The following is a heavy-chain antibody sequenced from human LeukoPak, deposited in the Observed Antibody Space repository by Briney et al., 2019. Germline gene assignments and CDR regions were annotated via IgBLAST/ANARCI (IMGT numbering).Heavy chain of an antibody. CDR2: ISSSSSYI. CDR3: AREGYCNSTSCREYFQL. D-gene: IGHD2-2*01. Sequence: GGSLRLSCAASGFTFSSYSMNWVRQAPGKGLEWVSSISSSSSYIYYADSVQGRFTISRDNAKNSLYLQMNSLRAEDTAEYYCAREGYCNSTSCREYFQLWGQGTLVTVSS. J-gene: IGHJ1*01. CDR1: GFTFSSYS. V-gene: IGHV3-21*01.